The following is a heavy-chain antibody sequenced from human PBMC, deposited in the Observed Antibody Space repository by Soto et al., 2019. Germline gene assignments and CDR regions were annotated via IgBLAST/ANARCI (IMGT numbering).Heavy chain of an antibody. D-gene: IGHD1-1*01. CDR2: ISTTSMTK. J-gene: IGHJ2*01. V-gene: IGHV3-48*03. CDR3: ARDGTTAFYFDL. CDR1: GFTFSRYE. Sequence: AGRSLRLSGTASGFTFSRYETNWVRQAPGKGMNWFSFISTTSMTKYYADSLKARFTISRDNATNALLLRLSSLRAEDAVIYYCARDGTTAFYFDLWGRGTLVTVSS.